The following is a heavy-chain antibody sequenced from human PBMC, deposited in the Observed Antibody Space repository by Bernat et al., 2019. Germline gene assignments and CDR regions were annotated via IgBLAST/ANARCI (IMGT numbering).Heavy chain of an antibody. J-gene: IGHJ4*02. V-gene: IGHV4-31*03. CDR2: IYYSGST. CDR3: ARHYCSGGSCYGLGDY. D-gene: IGHD2-15*01. CDR1: GGSISSGGYY. Sequence: QVQLQESGPGLVKPSQTLSLTCTVSGGSISSGGYYWSWIRQHPGKGLEWIGYIYYSGSTYYNPSLKSRLTMSVDMSKNQFSLKLSSVTAADTAVYFCARHYCSGGSCYGLGDYWGQGALVTVSS.